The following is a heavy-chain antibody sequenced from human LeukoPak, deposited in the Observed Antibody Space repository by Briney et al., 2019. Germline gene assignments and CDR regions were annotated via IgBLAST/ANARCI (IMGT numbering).Heavy chain of an antibody. V-gene: IGHV1-2*02. Sequence: GASVKVSCKASGYTFTGYYMHWVRQAPGQGLEWMGWINPNSGGTNYAQKFQGRVTMTRDTSISTAYMELSRLRSDDTAVYYCARDKAASLMVRGVIAYFDYWGQGTLVTVSS. CDR3: ARDKAASLMVRGVIAYFDY. D-gene: IGHD3-10*01. J-gene: IGHJ4*02. CDR1: GYTFTGYY. CDR2: INPNSGGT.